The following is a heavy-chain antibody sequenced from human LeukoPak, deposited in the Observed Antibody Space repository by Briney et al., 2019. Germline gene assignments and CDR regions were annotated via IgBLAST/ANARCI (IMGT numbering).Heavy chain of an antibody. CDR2: IKQDGSEK. Sequence: GGSLRLSCAASGFTFSSYWMSWVRQAPGKGLEWVANIKQDGSEKYYVDSVKGRFTISRDNAKNSLYLQMNSLRAEDTAVYYCARDRLLWFGEPDYWGQGTLVTVSS. D-gene: IGHD3-10*01. V-gene: IGHV3-7*01. CDR1: GFTFSSYW. CDR3: ARDRLLWFGEPDY. J-gene: IGHJ4*02.